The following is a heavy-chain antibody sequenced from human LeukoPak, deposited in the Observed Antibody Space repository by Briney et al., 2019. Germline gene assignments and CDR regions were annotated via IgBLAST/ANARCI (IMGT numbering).Heavy chain of an antibody. J-gene: IGHJ4*02. Sequence: GRSLRLSCAASGFTFSSYAMHWVRQAPGKGLEWVAVISYDGSNKYYADSVKGRFTISRDNPKNTLYLQMNSLRAEDTAVYYCTSAPRTYWGQGTLVTVSS. CDR1: GFTFSSYA. V-gene: IGHV3-30-3*01. CDR3: TSAPRTY. CDR2: ISYDGSNK.